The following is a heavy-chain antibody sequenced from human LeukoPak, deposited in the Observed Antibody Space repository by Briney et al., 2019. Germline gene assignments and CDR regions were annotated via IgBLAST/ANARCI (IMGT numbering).Heavy chain of an antibody. V-gene: IGHV4-39*01. CDR1: GGSISSGDYY. J-gene: IGHJ4*02. CDR3: ARHVSPHSSSWYS. D-gene: IGHD6-13*01. CDR2: IYYSGST. Sequence: PSQTLSLTCTVSGGSISSGDYYWSWIRQPPGKGLEWIGSIYYSGSTYYNPSLKSRVTISVDTSKNQFSLKLSSVTAADTAVYYCARHVSPHSSSWYSWGQGTLVAVSS.